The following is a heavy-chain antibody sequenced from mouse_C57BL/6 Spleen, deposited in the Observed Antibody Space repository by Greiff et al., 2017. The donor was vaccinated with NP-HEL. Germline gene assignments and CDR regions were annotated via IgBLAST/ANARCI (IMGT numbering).Heavy chain of an antibody. J-gene: IGHJ2*01. CDR1: GYTFTSYW. Sequence: VQLQQPGAELVRPGSSVKLSCKASGYTFTSYWMDWVKQRPGQGLEWIGNIYPSDSETHYNQKFKDKATLTVDKSSSTAYMQLSSLTSEDSAVYNCARCGSSYLWYFDYWGQGTTLTVSS. D-gene: IGHD1-1*01. CDR3: ARCGSSYLWYFDY. V-gene: IGHV1-61*01. CDR2: IYPSDSET.